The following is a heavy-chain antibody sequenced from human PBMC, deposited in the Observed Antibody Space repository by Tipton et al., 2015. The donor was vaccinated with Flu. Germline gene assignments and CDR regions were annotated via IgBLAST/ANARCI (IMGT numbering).Heavy chain of an antibody. J-gene: IGHJ6*02. Sequence: SVKGRFTISRDNAKNTLYLQMNSLRAEDTAVYYCARLDSSGYYSAYGMDVWGQGTTVTVSS. V-gene: IGHV3-74*01. D-gene: IGHD3-22*01. CDR3: ARLDSSGYYSAYGMDV.